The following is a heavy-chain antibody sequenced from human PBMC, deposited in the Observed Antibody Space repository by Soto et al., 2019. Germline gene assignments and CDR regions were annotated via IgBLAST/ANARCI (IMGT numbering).Heavy chain of an antibody. D-gene: IGHD4-17*01. V-gene: IGHV4-34*01. Sequence: LSLTCEVSGGSFNGYQWAWIRQSPEKGLEWIGEVSHTGDTNSKPSLMSRLTMSVDTSKNQSSLKLSSVTSADSAIYFCAGGPDYGDYDAWGQGTLVTVSS. CDR3: AGGPDYGDYDA. J-gene: IGHJ5*02. CDR2: VSHTGDT. CDR1: GGSFNGYQ.